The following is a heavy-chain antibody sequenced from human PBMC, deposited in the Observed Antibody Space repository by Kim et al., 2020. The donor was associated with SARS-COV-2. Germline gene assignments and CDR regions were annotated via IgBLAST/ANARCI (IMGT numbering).Heavy chain of an antibody. D-gene: IGHD3-3*01. V-gene: IGHV4-61*01. CDR3: ARELGIWSIYFVRPDYGLDV. Sequence: SETLSLTCTVSGVSISSLNSHWSWVRQSPGKGLEWIGYIHVKGKTSYNPSLSRRVNLSLDTSKNQFFLRLDYVTAADTAVYFCARELGIWSIYFVRPDYGLDVWGQGTTVTVSS. J-gene: IGHJ6*02. CDR1: GVSISSLNSH. CDR2: IHVKGKT.